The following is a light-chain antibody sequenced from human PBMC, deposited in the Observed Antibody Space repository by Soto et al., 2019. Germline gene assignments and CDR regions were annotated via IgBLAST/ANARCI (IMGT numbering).Light chain of an antibody. CDR3: LQSYSTPWT. CDR2: GAS. V-gene: IGKV1-39*01. Sequence: DIQMTQSPSSLSASVGDRVTITCRASQSISTYLNWYHQKPGKAPKLLISGASSLQSGVPSRFSGGGSATDFTLTISSLQPEDFATYYCLQSYSTPWTFGQGTKVEL. J-gene: IGKJ1*01. CDR1: QSISTY.